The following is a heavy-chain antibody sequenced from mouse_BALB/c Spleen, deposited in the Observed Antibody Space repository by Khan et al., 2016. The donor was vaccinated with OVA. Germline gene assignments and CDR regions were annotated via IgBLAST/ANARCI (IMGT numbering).Heavy chain of an antibody. CDR1: GFSLTGYG. CDR2: IWGDGST. CDR3: ARAYYGNYREAMDY. Sequence: QVQLKESGPGLVAPSQSLSITCTVSGFSLTGYGVNWVRQPPGKGLEWLGMIWGDGSTDYNSALKSRLSISKDNYKSQFFLKMNSLQTDDTARYYCARAYYGNYREAMDYWGQGTSVTVSS. J-gene: IGHJ4*01. D-gene: IGHD2-10*01. V-gene: IGHV2-6-7*01.